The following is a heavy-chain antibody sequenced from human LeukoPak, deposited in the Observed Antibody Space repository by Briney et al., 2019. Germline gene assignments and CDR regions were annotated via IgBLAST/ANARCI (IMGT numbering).Heavy chain of an antibody. CDR3: AKDTGLWWFDY. CDR1: GFAFSSYA. Sequence: GGSLRLSCAASGFAFSSYAMSWVRQAPGKGLEWVSAISGSGGSTYYADSVKGRFTISRDNSRKTLYLQMNSLRAENTALYYCAKDTGLWWFDYWGQGTLVTVSS. D-gene: IGHD2-21*01. J-gene: IGHJ4*02. V-gene: IGHV3-23*01. CDR2: ISGSGGST.